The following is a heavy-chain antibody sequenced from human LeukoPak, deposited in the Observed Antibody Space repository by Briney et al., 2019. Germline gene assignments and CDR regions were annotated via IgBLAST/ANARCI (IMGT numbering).Heavy chain of an antibody. D-gene: IGHD3-16*01. V-gene: IGHV3-11*05. CDR1: GFTFSDYY. Sequence: GGSLRLSCAASGFTFSDYYMSWIRQAPGKGLEWVSYIISNSDYTNYADSVKGPFTISRDNAKNSLYLQLNSLRAEDTAVYYCARGGGSNYFDHWGQGTLVTVSS. J-gene: IGHJ4*02. CDR2: IISNSDYT. CDR3: ARGGGSNYFDH.